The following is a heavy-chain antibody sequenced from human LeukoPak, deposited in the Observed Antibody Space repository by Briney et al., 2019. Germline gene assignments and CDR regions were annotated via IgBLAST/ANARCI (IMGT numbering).Heavy chain of an antibody. CDR1: GFTFSTHA. D-gene: IGHD2-2*01. Sequence: GGSLRLSCAASGFTFSTHAMTWVRQLPGKGLEWVSAINGGGGGIYFAESVKGRFTVSRDNSQNTLYLQMNSLRAEDTAVYYCARDGADIVVVPAAPHYMDVWGKGTTVTVSS. V-gene: IGHV3-23*01. CDR3: ARDGADIVVVPAAPHYMDV. CDR2: INGGGGGI. J-gene: IGHJ6*03.